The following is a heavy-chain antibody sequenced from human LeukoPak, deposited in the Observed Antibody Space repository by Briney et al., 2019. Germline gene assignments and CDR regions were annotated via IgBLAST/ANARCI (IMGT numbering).Heavy chain of an antibody. J-gene: IGHJ5*02. D-gene: IGHD5-18*01. V-gene: IGHV2-5*02. CDR3: ARGGYSYGYVPWDWFDP. CDR1: VCSVSNSAVG. CDR2: IYWDDDK. Sequence: SGPTLVKPTQTLSLTCTFSVCSVSNSAVGVGWIRLPPGRALDWLALIYWDDDKRYSPSLNSRLTITKDTSTNQVVLTMTNMDPVDTATYECARGGYSYGYVPWDWFDPWGQGTLVTVSS.